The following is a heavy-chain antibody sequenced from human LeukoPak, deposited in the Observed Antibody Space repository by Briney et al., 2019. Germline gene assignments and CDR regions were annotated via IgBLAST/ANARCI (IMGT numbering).Heavy chain of an antibody. CDR2: IHYTGTT. CDR3: ARHNQVTVTTSSYSYPMDV. J-gene: IGHJ6*02. D-gene: IGHD4-4*01. V-gene: IGHV4-59*08. CDR1: GGSVSGYF. Sequence: SETLSLTCTVSGGSVSGYFWSWIRQPPGKGLEWVAYIHYTGTTNYNPSLKSRLMISVDTSKNQFSLKLSSVTAADTAVYYCARHNQVTVTTSSYSYPMDVWGQGTTVSVYS.